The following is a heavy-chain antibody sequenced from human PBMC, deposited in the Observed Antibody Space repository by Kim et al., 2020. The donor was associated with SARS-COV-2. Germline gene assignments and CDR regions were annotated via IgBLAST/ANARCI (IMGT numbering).Heavy chain of an antibody. V-gene: IGHV5-51*01. CDR2: IYPGDSDT. Sequence: GESLKISCKGSGYSFTTYWIGWVRQMPGKGLEWMGIIYPGDSDTRYSPSFQGQVTISADKSISTAYLQWSSLKASDTAMYYCASPSSGYSVPPSWDYWGQGTLVTVSS. CDR3: ASPSSGYSVPPSWDY. D-gene: IGHD3-22*01. CDR1: GYSFTTYW. J-gene: IGHJ4*02.